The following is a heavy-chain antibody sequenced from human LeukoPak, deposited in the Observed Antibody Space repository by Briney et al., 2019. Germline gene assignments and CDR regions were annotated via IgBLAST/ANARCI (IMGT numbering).Heavy chain of an antibody. D-gene: IGHD6-13*01. CDR1: GFTFSSYG. J-gene: IGHJ4*02. Sequence: GRSLRLSCAASGFTFSSYGMHWVRQAPGKGLEWVAVIWYDGSNKYYTDSVKGRFTISRDNSKNTLYLQMNSLRAEDTAVYYCARDPIAAVRFDYWGQGTLVTVSS. CDR2: IWYDGSNK. CDR3: ARDPIAAVRFDY. V-gene: IGHV3-33*01.